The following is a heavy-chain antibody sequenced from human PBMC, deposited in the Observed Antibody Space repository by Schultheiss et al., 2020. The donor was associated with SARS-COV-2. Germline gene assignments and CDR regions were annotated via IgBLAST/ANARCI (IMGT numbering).Heavy chain of an antibody. V-gene: IGHV3-13*01. CDR1: GFTFSSYD. CDR2: IGTAGDT. D-gene: IGHD6-6*01. J-gene: IGHJ6*02. CDR3: ARSGRVAARPGGRYYYYYGMDV. Sequence: GGSLRLSCAASGFTFSSYDMHWVRQATGKGLEWVSAIGTAGDTYYPGSVKGRFTISRDNAKNSLYLQMNSLRAEDTAVYYCARSGRVAARPGGRYYYYYGMDVWGQGTTVTVSS.